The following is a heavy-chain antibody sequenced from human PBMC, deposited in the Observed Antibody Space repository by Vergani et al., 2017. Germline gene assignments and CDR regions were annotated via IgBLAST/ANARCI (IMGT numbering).Heavy chain of an antibody. CDR1: GGSISSGSYY. CDR3: ERAVRGQMERRGAFDI. V-gene: IGHV4-61*02. Sequence: QVQLQESGPGLVKPSQTLSLTCTVSGGSISSGSYYWSWIRQPAGKGLEWIGRIYTSGSTNYNPSLKSRVTVSVDTSKNQFSLKLSSVTAADTAVYYCERAVRGQMERRGAFDIWGQGTMVTVSS. D-gene: IGHD1-1*01. CDR2: IYTSGST. J-gene: IGHJ3*02.